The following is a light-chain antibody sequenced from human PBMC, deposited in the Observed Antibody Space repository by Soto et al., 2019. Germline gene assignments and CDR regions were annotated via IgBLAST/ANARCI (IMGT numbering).Light chain of an antibody. CDR3: YSYTSSSTYV. V-gene: IGLV2-14*01. CDR2: DVS. Sequence: QSVLTQPASVSGSPGQSITISCTGTSRDVGAYNYVSWYQQHPAKVPKLMIYDVSNRPSGASDRFSGSKSGNTASLTISGLQAEDEADYYCYSYTSSSTYVFGTGTKVTVL. J-gene: IGLJ1*01. CDR1: SRDVGAYNY.